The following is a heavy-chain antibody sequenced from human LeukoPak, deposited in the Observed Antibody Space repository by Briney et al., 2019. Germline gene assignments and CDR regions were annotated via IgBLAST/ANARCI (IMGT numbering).Heavy chain of an antibody. Sequence: GGSLRLSCAASGFTFRSYWMSWVRQVPGKGLEWVANIKQDGSEKYYVDSVKGRFTISRDNAKKSLYLQMNSLRAQDTAVYYCARDGGPFDYWGQGTLVIVSS. CDR3: ARDGGPFDY. D-gene: IGHD3-16*01. CDR2: IKQDGSEK. J-gene: IGHJ4*02. V-gene: IGHV3-7*01. CDR1: GFTFRSYW.